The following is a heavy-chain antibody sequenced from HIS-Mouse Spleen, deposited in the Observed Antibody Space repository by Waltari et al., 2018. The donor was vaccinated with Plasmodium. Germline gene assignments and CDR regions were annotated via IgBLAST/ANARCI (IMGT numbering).Heavy chain of an antibody. CDR3: ARLLPWVHGHFDY. Sequence: QVQLVQSGAAVKKPGASVRVSCKAPGYTFTTFGLTGVVRAPGQGLEGMGWISADNGNTNYAQKLQGRVTMTTDTSTSTAYMELRSLRSDDTAVYYCARLLPWVHGHFDYWGQGTLVTVSS. J-gene: IGHJ4*02. CDR2: ISADNGNT. D-gene: IGHD1-26*01. CDR1: GYTFTTFG. V-gene: IGHV1-18*04.